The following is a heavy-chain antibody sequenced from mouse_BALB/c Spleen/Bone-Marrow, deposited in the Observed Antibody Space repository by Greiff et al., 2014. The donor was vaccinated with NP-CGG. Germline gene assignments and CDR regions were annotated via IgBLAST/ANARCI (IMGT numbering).Heavy chain of an antibody. D-gene: IGHD4-1*01. CDR1: GFSLTSYG. V-gene: IGHV2-6-2*01. CDR3: ARSGTDYAMDY. Sequence: VQVVESGPDLVAPSQSLSLTCTVSGFSLTSYGLHWVRQPPGKGLEWLGVIWSDGSTTYNSALKSRLSISKDNSKRQVLLKMNSLQTDDSAMYYCARSGTDYAMDYWGQGTSVTVSS. J-gene: IGHJ4*01. CDR2: IWSDGST.